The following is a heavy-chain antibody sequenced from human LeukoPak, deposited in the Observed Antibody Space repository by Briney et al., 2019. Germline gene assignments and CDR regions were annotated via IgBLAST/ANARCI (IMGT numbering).Heavy chain of an antibody. CDR2: IRSKAYGGTT. CDR3: TRDEFGAAPHLYGMDV. V-gene: IGHV3-49*04. D-gene: IGHD3-16*01. J-gene: IGHJ6*02. CDR1: GFTFGDYA. Sequence: PGRSLRLSCTASGFTFGDYAMSWVRQAPGKGLQWVGFIRSKAYGGTTEYAASVKGRFTISRDDSKSIAYLQMNSLKTEDTAVYYCTRDEFGAAPHLYGMDVWGQGTTVTVSS.